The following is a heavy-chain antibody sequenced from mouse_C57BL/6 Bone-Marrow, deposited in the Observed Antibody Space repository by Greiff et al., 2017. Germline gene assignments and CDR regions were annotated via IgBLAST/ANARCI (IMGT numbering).Heavy chain of an antibody. J-gene: IGHJ2*01. CDR1: GYAFTNYL. Sequence: VQLQQSGAELVRPGTSVKVSCKASGYAFTNYLIEWVKQRPGQGLEWIGVINPGSGGTNYNEKFKGKATLTADKSSSTDYMQLSSLTSEDYAVYLWARRRYYFDYWGQGTTLTVSS. CDR2: INPGSGGT. CDR3: ARRRYYFDY. V-gene: IGHV1-54*01.